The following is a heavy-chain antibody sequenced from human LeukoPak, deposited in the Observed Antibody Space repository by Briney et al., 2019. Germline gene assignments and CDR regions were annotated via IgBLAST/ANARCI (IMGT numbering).Heavy chain of an antibody. CDR1: GFTFSNYA. CDR3: ARHDRMGRWLQLSY. CDR2: IYYSGST. J-gene: IGHJ4*02. V-gene: IGHV4-59*08. D-gene: IGHD5-12*01. Sequence: GSLRLSCAASGFTFSNYAMSWIRQPPGKGLEWIGYIYYSGSTNYNPSLKSRVTISVDTSKNQFSLKLSSVTAADTAVYYCARHDRMGRWLQLSYWGQGTLVTVSS.